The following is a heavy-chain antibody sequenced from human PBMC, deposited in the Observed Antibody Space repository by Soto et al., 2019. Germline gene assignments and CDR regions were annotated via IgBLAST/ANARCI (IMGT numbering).Heavy chain of an antibody. V-gene: IGHV1-69*01. CDR3: ARGSPYTSTWEGGGYYYGMDV. J-gene: IGHJ6*02. CDR2: IIPMFGTT. CDR1: GGTFSSYA. Sequence: QVQLVQSGAEVEKPGSSVKVSCKASGGTFSSYAITWVRQAPGQGLEWMGGIIPMFGTTNFAQKFQGRVTITADESTSTASMELSSLRSEDTAVYYCARGSPYTSTWEGGGYYYGMDVWGQGTTVTVSS. D-gene: IGHD6-13*01.